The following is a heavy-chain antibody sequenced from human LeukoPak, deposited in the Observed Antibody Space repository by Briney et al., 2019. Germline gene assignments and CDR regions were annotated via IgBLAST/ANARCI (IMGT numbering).Heavy chain of an antibody. Sequence: ASVRVSCKASGYTFTGHYMHWVRQAPGQGREWMGWINPNSGGTSYAQKFQGRVTMTRDTSISTAYMELSRLRSDDTAVHYCGIVGNYGYGYVYWGQGTLVTVSS. J-gene: IGHJ4*02. CDR3: GIVGNYGYGYVY. CDR2: INPNSGGT. D-gene: IGHD3-16*01. V-gene: IGHV1-2*02. CDR1: GYTFTGHY.